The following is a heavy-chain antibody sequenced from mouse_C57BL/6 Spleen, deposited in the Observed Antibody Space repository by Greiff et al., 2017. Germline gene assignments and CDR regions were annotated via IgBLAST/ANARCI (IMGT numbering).Heavy chain of an antibody. V-gene: IGHV5-17*01. CDR2: ISSGSSTI. Sequence: EVMLVESGGGLVKPGGSLKLSCAASGFTFSDYGMHWVRQAPEKGLEWVAYISSGSSTIYYADTVKGRFTISRDNAKNTLFLHMTSLRSEDTAMYYCARGGPYGNYDYGGQGTTLTVSS. J-gene: IGHJ2*01. CDR3: ARGGPYGNYDY. D-gene: IGHD2-1*01. CDR1: GFTFSDYG.